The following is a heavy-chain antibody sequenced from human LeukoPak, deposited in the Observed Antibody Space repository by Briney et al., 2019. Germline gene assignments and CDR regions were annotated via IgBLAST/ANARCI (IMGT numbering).Heavy chain of an antibody. V-gene: IGHV1-69*04. CDR2: IIPILGIA. CDR3: SLDNPAGWVL. Sequence: SVKVSCKASGGTFSSYAISWVRQAPGQGLEWMGRIIPILGIASYAQKFQGRVTMTRDTSTSIVYMELSSLRSEDTAVYYCSLDNPAGWVLWGQGTMVTVSS. D-gene: IGHD1-14*01. CDR1: GGTFSSYA. J-gene: IGHJ3*01.